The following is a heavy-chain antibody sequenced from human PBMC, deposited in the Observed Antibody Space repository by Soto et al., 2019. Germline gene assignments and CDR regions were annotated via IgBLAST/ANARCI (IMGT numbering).Heavy chain of an antibody. D-gene: IGHD3-9*01. CDR1: GFTFSSYA. Sequence: GGSLRLSCAASGFTFSSYAMHWVRQAPGKGLEWVAVISYDGSNKYYADSVKGRFTISRDNSKNTLYLQMNSLRAEDTAVYYCARELYVGDDYDILTGHPIFFDYWGQGTLVTVSS. V-gene: IGHV3-30-3*01. CDR3: ARELYVGDDYDILTGHPIFFDY. CDR2: ISYDGSNK. J-gene: IGHJ4*02.